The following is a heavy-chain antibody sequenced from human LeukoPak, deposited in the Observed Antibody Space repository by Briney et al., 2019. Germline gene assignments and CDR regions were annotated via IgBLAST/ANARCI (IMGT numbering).Heavy chain of an antibody. V-gene: IGHV1-18*01. Sequence: GASVKVSCKASGYTFTSYGISWVRQAPGQGLEWMGWISAYNGNTNYAQKLQGRVTMTTDTSTSTAYMELRSLRSDDTAVYYCARDLGNYYDSSGYPLFYWGQGTPVTVSS. J-gene: IGHJ4*02. CDR3: ARDLGNYYDSSGYPLFY. D-gene: IGHD3-22*01. CDR1: GYTFTSYG. CDR2: ISAYNGNT.